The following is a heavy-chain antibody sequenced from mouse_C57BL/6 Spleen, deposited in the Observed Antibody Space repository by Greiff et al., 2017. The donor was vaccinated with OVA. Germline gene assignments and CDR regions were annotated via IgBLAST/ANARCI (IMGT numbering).Heavy chain of an antibody. Sequence: EVQLQESGAELVKPGASVKLSCTASGFNIKDYYMHWVKQRTEQGLEWIGRIDPEDGDTKYAPKFQGKATITADTSSNTAYLQLSSLTSEDTAVYYCAIPWLLRSLYAMDYWGQGTSVTVSS. CDR3: AIPWLLRSLYAMDY. CDR2: IDPEDGDT. V-gene: IGHV14-2*01. J-gene: IGHJ4*01. D-gene: IGHD2-3*01. CDR1: GFNIKDYY.